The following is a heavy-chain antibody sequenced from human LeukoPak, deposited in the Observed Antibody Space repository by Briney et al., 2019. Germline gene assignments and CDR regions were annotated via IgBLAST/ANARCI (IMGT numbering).Heavy chain of an antibody. CDR2: INPNSGGT. Sequence: AASVKVSCKASGYTFTGYYMHWVRQAPGQGLEWMGWINPNSGGTNYAQKFQGRVTMTRDTSIRTAYMELSRLRSDDTAVYYCRTDRYGDYGDYIDYWGQGTLVTVSS. V-gene: IGHV1-2*02. CDR1: GYTFTGYY. CDR3: RTDRYGDYGDYIDY. J-gene: IGHJ4*02. D-gene: IGHD4-17*01.